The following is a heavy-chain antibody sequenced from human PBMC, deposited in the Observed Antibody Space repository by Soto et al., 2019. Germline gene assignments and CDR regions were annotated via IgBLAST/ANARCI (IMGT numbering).Heavy chain of an antibody. Sequence: LSETLSLTCEVYGGSFGGYSWSWIRQPPGKGLEWIGEINHSGSTDYNPSLKSRVTISVDRSKNQLFLKMRSVTAADTALYYCARGPLSGTFDPWGQGTLVTVSS. CDR1: GGSFGGYS. V-gene: IGHV4-34*01. CDR3: ARGPLSGTFDP. CDR2: INHSGST. J-gene: IGHJ5*02.